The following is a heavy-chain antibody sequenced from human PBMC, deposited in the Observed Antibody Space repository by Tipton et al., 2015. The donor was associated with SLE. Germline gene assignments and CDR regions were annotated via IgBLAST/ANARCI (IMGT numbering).Heavy chain of an antibody. D-gene: IGHD6-6*01. CDR1: GFTFDDYA. V-gene: IGHV3-9*01. CDR2: ISWNSGSI. Sequence: RSLRLSCAASGFTFDDYAMHWVRQAPGKGLEWVSGISWNSGSIGYADSVKGRFTISRDNAKNSLYLQMNSLRAEETALYYCAKDETSSYAFDIWGQGTMVTVSS. CDR3: AKDETSSYAFDI. J-gene: IGHJ3*02.